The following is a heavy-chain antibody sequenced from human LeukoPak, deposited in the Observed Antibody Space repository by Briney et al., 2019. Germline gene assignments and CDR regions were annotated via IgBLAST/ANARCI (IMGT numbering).Heavy chain of an antibody. J-gene: IGHJ4*02. D-gene: IGHD6-13*01. Sequence: LSLTCTVSGGSISSSGSYWGWIRQPPGKGLEWISYISGSSSHINYADSVKGRFTISRDNAKKSVYLQMDSLRAEDTAVYYCARDQIGSWWGQGTLVIVSS. CDR2: ISGSSSHI. V-gene: IGHV3-11*06. CDR3: ARDQIGSW. CDR1: GGSISSSGSY.